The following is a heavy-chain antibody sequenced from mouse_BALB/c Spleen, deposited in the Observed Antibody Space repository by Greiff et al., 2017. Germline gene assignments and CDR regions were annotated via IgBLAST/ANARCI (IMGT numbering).Heavy chain of an antibody. V-gene: IGHV2-2*02. J-gene: IGHJ4*01. D-gene: IGHD2-14*01. Sequence: VHLVESGPGLVQPSQSLSITCTVSGFSLTSYGVHWVRQSPGKGLEWLGVIWSGGSTDYNAAFISRLSISKDNSKSQVFFKMNSLQANDTAIYYCARNRYDDYAMDYWGQGTSVTVSS. CDR2: IWSGGST. CDR1: GFSLTSYG. CDR3: ARNRYDDYAMDY.